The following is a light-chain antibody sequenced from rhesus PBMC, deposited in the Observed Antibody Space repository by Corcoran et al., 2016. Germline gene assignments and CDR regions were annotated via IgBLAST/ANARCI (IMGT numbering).Light chain of an antibody. Sequence: DIQMTQSPSSLSASVGDRVTITCRASENVNNYLNWYQQKPVKAPKPLIYKASTLQIVVPSRFSGSGSGTDYTFTISSLQPEDVATYYCQHGYGTPYSFGQGTKVEIK. CDR1: ENVNNY. CDR2: KAS. CDR3: QHGYGTPYS. V-gene: IGKV1-74*01. J-gene: IGKJ2*01.